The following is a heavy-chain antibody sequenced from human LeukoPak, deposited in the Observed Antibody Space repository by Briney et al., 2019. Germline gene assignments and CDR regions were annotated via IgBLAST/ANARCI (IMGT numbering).Heavy chain of an antibody. J-gene: IGHJ4*02. CDR1: GGSISSYY. CDR2: IYTSGST. CDR3: ARSRGIAVAGTLSSFDY. V-gene: IGHV4-4*09. D-gene: IGHD6-19*01. Sequence: PSETLSLTCTVSGGSISSYYWSWIRQPPGKGLEWIGYIYTSGSTNYNPSLKSRVTISVDTSKNQFSLKLSSVTAADTAVYYCARSRGIAVAGTLSSFDYWGQGTLVIVSS.